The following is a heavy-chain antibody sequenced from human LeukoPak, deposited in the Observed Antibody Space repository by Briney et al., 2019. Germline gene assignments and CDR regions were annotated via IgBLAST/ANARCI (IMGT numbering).Heavy chain of an antibody. J-gene: IGHJ3*02. CDR2: IYPGGVT. D-gene: IGHD4-17*01. Sequence: GGSLRLSCAASGLTINTNYMNWVRQAPGRGLEWLSVIYPGGVTKYAESVKGRFTVSRDIAKNTLYVQMNSLRAEDTAVYYCAKSPYGDYVDAFDIWGQGTMVTVSS. V-gene: IGHV3-53*01. CDR1: GLTINTNY. CDR3: AKSPYGDYVDAFDI.